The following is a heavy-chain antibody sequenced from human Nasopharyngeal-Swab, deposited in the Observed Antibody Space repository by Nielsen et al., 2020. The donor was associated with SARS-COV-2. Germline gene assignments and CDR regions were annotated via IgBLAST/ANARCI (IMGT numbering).Heavy chain of an antibody. Sequence: SETLSLTCTVSGGSISSGGYYWSWIRQHPGKGLEWIGYLYYSGSTYYNPSLKSRVTVSVDTSKNQFSLKLSSVTAADTAVYYCARAVRTEIVLMVYAIGAFDIWGQGTMVTVSS. CDR1: GGSISSGGYY. CDR3: ARAVRTEIVLMVYAIGAFDI. J-gene: IGHJ3*02. D-gene: IGHD2-8*01. CDR2: LYYSGST. V-gene: IGHV4-31*03.